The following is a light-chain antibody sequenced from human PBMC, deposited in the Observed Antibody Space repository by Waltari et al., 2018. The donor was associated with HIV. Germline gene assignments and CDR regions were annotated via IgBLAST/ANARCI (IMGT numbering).Light chain of an antibody. Sequence: SSVLTQPPSVSVAPGKTARITCGGKHIERKSVHWYQQKPGQAPALVIYYDSDRPSGIPERFSGSNSGDTATLTISRVGDGDEADYYCQVWDSSSDHVLFGGGTKLTVL. CDR3: QVWDSSSDHVL. V-gene: IGLV3-21*04. CDR2: YDS. J-gene: IGLJ3*02. CDR1: HIERKS.